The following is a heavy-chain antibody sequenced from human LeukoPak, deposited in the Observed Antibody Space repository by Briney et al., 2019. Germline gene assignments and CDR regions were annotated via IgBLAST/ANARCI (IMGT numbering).Heavy chain of an antibody. CDR1: GGSISSSNYY. Sequence: SETLSLTCTVSGGSISSSNYYWGWIRQPPGKGLEWIWSIYYSGNTYYNPSLKSRVTISVDTSKNQFSLKLSSVTAADTAVYYCARRRGDGYNITPFDYWGQGTLVTVSS. J-gene: IGHJ4*02. CDR2: IYYSGNT. CDR3: ARRRGDGYNITPFDY. V-gene: IGHV4-39*01. D-gene: IGHD5-24*01.